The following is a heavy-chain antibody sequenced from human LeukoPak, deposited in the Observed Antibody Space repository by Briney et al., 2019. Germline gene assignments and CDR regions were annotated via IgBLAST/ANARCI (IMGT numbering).Heavy chain of an antibody. CDR2: IYTGGST. D-gene: IGHD6-19*01. CDR3: ARVKAVAGVDY. Sequence: GGSLRLSCAASGFTVSSNYMSWVRQAPGKGLEWVSVIYTGGSTYYADSVKDRFTISRDNSKNTLYLQMNSPRAEDTAVYYCARVKAVAGVDYWGQGTLVSVSS. V-gene: IGHV3-53*01. CDR1: GFTVSSNY. J-gene: IGHJ4*02.